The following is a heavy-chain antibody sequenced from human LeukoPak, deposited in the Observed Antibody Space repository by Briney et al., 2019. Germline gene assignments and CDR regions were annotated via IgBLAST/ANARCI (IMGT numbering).Heavy chain of an antibody. Sequence: SQTLSLTFAISGDSVSINSAAWNWVRQSPSRGLEWLGSTYYRSKWYNDYEVSVKSRITINPDTSKNQFSMQLNSVTPEDTAVYYCAREIAALSLREFDYWGQGTLVTVSS. CDR1: GDSVSINSAA. D-gene: IGHD6-25*01. CDR3: AREIAALSLREFDY. V-gene: IGHV6-1*01. CDR2: TYYRSKWYN. J-gene: IGHJ4*02.